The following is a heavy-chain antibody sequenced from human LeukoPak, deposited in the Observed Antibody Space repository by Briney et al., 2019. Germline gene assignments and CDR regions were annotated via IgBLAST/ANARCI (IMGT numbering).Heavy chain of an antibody. J-gene: IGHJ4*02. CDR2: IYDSGST. CDR1: GGSISSYD. V-gene: IGHV4-59*08. Sequence: PWETLSLTWTVSGGSISSYDGSWIRQPPGEGLEWIGYIYDSGSTNYNPSLKSRVTISVDTSKNQFSLKLSSVTAADTAVYYCARGGYDSSGYYWVSVDYWGQGTLVTVSS. D-gene: IGHD3-22*01. CDR3: ARGGYDSSGYYWVSVDY.